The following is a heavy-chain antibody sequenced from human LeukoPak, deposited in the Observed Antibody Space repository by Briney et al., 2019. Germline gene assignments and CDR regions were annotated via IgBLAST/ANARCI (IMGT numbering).Heavy chain of an antibody. D-gene: IGHD5-18*01. J-gene: IGHJ4*02. Sequence: GGSLRLSCAASGFTFSSYAMHWVRQAPGKGLEWVAVISYDGSNKYYADSVKGRFTISRDNSKNTLYLQMNSLRAEDTAVYYCASWDYSYGYFDYWGQGTLVTVSS. CDR1: GFTFSSYA. CDR3: ASWDYSYGYFDY. V-gene: IGHV3-30-3*01. CDR2: ISYDGSNK.